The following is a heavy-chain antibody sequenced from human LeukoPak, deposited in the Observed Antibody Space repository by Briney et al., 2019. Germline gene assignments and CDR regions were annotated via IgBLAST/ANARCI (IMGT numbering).Heavy chain of an antibody. V-gene: IGHV3-21*01. D-gene: IGHD3-9*01. CDR3: ATQTGYYRRDGHYGMDV. CDR1: GFTFSSYS. J-gene: IGHJ6*04. Sequence: GGSLRLSCAASGFTFSSYSMNWVRQAPGKELEWVSSISSSSSYIYYADSVKGRFTISRDNAKNSLYLQMNSLRAEDTAVYYCATQTGYYRRDGHYGMDVWGKGTTVTVSS. CDR2: ISSSSSYI.